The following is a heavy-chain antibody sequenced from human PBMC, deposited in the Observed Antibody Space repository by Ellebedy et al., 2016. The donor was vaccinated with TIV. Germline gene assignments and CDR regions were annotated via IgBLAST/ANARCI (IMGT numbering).Heavy chain of an antibody. V-gene: IGHV3-7*01. Sequence: GESLKISXAASGFSSSSYWMNWVRQAPGKGLEWVANIKQDGSDKYYVDSVKGRFTISRDNAKNSLFLQMNSLRAEDTAVYYCARAIGAADSFWGQGTLVTVSS. J-gene: IGHJ4*02. CDR1: GFSSSSYW. CDR3: ARAIGAADSF. D-gene: IGHD6-13*01. CDR2: IKQDGSDK.